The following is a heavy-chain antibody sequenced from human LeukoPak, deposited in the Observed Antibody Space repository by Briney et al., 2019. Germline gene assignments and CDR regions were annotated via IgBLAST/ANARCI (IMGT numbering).Heavy chain of an antibody. CDR2: INSDGNIT. CDR1: GFTFSSYW. CDR3: ARGSSSSYPY. Sequence: GGSLRLSCAASGFTFSSYWMHWVRQAPGKGLMWVSRINSDGNITNYADSMKGRFTISRDNAKNTLSLQMNSLRAEDTAVYYCARGSSSSYPYWGQGTLVTVSS. V-gene: IGHV3-74*01. D-gene: IGHD6-13*01. J-gene: IGHJ4*02.